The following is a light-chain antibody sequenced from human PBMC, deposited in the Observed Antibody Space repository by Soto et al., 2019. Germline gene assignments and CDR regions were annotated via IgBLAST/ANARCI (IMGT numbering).Light chain of an antibody. V-gene: IGKV3-20*01. J-gene: IGKJ2*01. CDR3: QRYGSSPLYT. CDR1: QSVNSNY. CDR2: GTS. Sequence: EIVLTQSPGTLSLSPGERATFSCRASQSVNSNYLAWYQQRPGLAPRLLIYGTSNRATGIPDRFSGSGSGTEFTLTISRLEPEDFAVYYCQRYGSSPLYTFGQGTKLEIK.